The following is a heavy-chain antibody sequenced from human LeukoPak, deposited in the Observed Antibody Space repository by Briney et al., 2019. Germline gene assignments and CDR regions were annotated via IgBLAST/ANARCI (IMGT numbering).Heavy chain of an antibody. CDR3: ARERSSGWDAAFDI. D-gene: IGHD6-19*01. V-gene: IGHV3-30-3*01. Sequence: GRSLRLSCAASGFTFSSYAMHWVRQAPGKGLEWVSDISYDGSNKYYADSVKGRFTISRDNSKNTLYLQMNSLRAEDTAVYYCARERSSGWDAAFDIWGQGTMVTVSS. CDR2: ISYDGSNK. CDR1: GFTFSSYA. J-gene: IGHJ3*02.